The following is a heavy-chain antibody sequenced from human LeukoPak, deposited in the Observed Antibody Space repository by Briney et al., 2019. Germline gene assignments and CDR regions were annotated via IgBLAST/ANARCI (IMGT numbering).Heavy chain of an antibody. J-gene: IGHJ4*02. CDR1: GGSFGGYY. V-gene: IGHV4-34*01. D-gene: IGHD3-16*02. Sequence: SETLSLTCAVYGGSFGGYYWSWIRQPPGKGLEWIGEINHSGSTNYNPSLKSRATISVDTSKNQFSLKLSSVTAADTAVYYCARRLGAYYDYVWGSYRFDYWGQGTLVTVSS. CDR3: ARRLGAYYDYVWGSYRFDY. CDR2: INHSGST.